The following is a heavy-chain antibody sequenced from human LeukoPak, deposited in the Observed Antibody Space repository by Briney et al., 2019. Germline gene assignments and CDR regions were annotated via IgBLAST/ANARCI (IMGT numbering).Heavy chain of an antibody. V-gene: IGHV3-30*04. CDR2: ISYDGSNK. Sequence: GGSLRLSCAASGFTFSSYAMSWVRQAPGKGLEWVAVISYDGSNKYYADSVKGRFTISRDNSKNTLYLQMNSLRAEDTAVYYCARAPRLAVAGPLDYWGQGTLVTVSS. CDR1: GFTFSSYA. D-gene: IGHD6-19*01. CDR3: ARAPRLAVAGPLDY. J-gene: IGHJ4*02.